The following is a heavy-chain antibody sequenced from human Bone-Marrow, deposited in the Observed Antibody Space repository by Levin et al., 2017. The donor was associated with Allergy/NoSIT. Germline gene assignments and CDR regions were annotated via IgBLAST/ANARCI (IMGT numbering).Heavy chain of an antibody. CDR3: ATSPTEGY. V-gene: IGHV3-66*02. Sequence: SLLLSFSSFGFPFRNPSMTWVRQAPGKGLEWVSVIYSRGSTYYADSVKGRFTISRDNSKNTLYLQMNDLRPADTALYYCATSPTEGYWGQGTLVTVSS. J-gene: IGHJ4*02. CDR1: GFPFRNPS. CDR2: IYSRGST.